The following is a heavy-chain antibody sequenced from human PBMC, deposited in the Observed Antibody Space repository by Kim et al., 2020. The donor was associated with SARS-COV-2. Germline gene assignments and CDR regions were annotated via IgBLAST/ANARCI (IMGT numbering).Heavy chain of an antibody. Sequence: GGSLRLSCAASGFTFSSYGMHWVRQAPGKGLEWVAVIWYDGSNKYYADSVKGRFTISRDNSKNTLYLQMNSLRAEDTAVYYCARDRDYDILTGYLYYYGMDVWGQGTTVTVSS. J-gene: IGHJ6*02. CDR1: GFTFSSYG. V-gene: IGHV3-33*01. D-gene: IGHD3-9*01. CDR2: IWYDGSNK. CDR3: ARDRDYDILTGYLYYYGMDV.